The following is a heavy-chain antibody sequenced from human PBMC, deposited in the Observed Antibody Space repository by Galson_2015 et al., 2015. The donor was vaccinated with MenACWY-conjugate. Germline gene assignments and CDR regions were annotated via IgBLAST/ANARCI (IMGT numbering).Heavy chain of an antibody. CDR2: IKADGSFP. CDR3: ARDNNWSFDS. CDR1: GFTFNNYW. Sequence: SLRLSCAASGFTFNNYWMHWVRQPPGKGLEWISYIKADGSFPNYADSVKGRFTISTDNAKNMVYLQMDGLGDEDTAVYFCARDNNWSFDSWGQGTLVPVSS. V-gene: IGHV3-74*01. J-gene: IGHJ4*02. D-gene: IGHD1-1*01.